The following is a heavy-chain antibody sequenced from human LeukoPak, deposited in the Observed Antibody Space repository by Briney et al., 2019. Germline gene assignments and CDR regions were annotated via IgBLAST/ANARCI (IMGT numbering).Heavy chain of an antibody. CDR3: AMRGLQYYYYYMDV. V-gene: IGHV4-59*12. CDR1: GGSISSYY. CDR2: IYYSGST. Sequence: SETLSLTCTVSGGSISSYYWSWIRQPPGKGLEWIGYIYYSGSTNYNPSLKSRVTISVDTSKNQFSLKLSSVTAADTAVYYCAMRGLQYYYYYMDVWGKGTTVTVSS. J-gene: IGHJ6*03. D-gene: IGHD5-24*01.